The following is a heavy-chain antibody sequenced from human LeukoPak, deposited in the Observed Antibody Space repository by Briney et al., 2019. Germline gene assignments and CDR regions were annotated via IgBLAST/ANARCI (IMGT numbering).Heavy chain of an antibody. CDR1: GGSFSGYY. Sequence: SETLSLTCAVYGGSFSGYYWSWIRQPPGKGLEWIGEINRSGSTNYNPSLKSRVTISVDTSKNQFSLKLSSVTAADTAVYYCARTTIVVVPAVDFDYWGQGTLVTVSS. CDR2: INRSGST. CDR3: ARTTIVVVPAVDFDY. J-gene: IGHJ4*02. V-gene: IGHV4-34*01. D-gene: IGHD2-2*01.